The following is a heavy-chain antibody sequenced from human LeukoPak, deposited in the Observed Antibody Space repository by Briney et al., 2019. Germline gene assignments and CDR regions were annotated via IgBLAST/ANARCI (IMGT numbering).Heavy chain of an antibody. D-gene: IGHD3-10*01. CDR2: IIPIFGTA. J-gene: IGHJ3*02. CDR3: ARGYEDYYGSGSPGGDAFDI. V-gene: IGHV1-69*05. Sequence: GASAKVSCKASGGTFSSYAISWVRQAPGQGLEWMGGIIPIFGTANYAQKFQGRVTITTDESTSTAYMELSSLRSEDTAVYYCARGYEDYYGSGSPGGDAFDIWGQGTMVTVSS. CDR1: GGTFSSYA.